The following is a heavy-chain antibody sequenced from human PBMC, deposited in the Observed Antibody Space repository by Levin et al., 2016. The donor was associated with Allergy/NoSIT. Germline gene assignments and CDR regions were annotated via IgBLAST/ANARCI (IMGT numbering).Heavy chain of an antibody. CDR1: GFIFSSHA. Sequence: GESLKISCAASGFIFSSHAMHWVRQAPGRGLEWVAVISLDGSNEYYADSVKGRFTISRDNSKNTLYLQMNSLRAEDTAVYYCARGQNYYGGALLLCDYWGQGTLVTVSS. CDR2: ISLDGSNE. J-gene: IGHJ4*02. D-gene: IGHD2-15*01. V-gene: IGHV3-30*04. CDR3: ARGQNYYGGALLLCDY.